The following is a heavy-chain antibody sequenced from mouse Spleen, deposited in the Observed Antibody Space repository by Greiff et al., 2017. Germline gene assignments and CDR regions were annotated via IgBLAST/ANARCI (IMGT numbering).Heavy chain of an antibody. CDR1: GFTFSDYG. CDR2: ISSGSSTI. V-gene: IGHV5-17*01. Sequence: EVKLMESGGGLVKPGGSLKLSCAASGFTFSDYGMHWVRQAPEKGLEWVAYISSGSSTIYYADTVKGRFTISRDNAKNTLFLQMTSLRSEDTAMYYCARCFSYYFDYWGQGTTLTVSS. J-gene: IGHJ2*01. CDR3: ARCFSYYFDY.